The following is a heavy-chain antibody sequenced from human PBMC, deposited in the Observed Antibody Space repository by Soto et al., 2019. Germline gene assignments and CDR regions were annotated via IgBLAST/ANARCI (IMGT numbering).Heavy chain of an antibody. D-gene: IGHD4-17*01. CDR1: GFAFSNHG. V-gene: IGHV3-33*01. CDR2: IVREGSER. CDR3: ARDDDYDDNGLDL. J-gene: IGHJ4*02. Sequence: QGQLVESGGGVVQSGRSLGLSCAASGFAFSNHGMHWFRRAPGKGLEWLAVIVREGSERFYADSVKGRFTISRDNSKNTLYLEMSSLRAEDTAVYYCARDDDYDDNGLDLWGQGTLVTVSS.